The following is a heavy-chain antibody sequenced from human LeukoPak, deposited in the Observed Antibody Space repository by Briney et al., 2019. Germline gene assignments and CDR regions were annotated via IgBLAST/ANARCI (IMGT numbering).Heavy chain of an antibody. D-gene: IGHD1-7*01. Sequence: SETLSLTCAVYGGSFSGYYWSWIRQPPGKGLEWIGEINHSGSTNYNPSLKSRVTISVDTSRNQFSLKLSSVTAADTAVYYCAREPLTGTTYFDYWGQGTLVTVSS. CDR1: GGSFSGYY. CDR3: AREPLTGTTYFDY. J-gene: IGHJ4*02. V-gene: IGHV4-34*01. CDR2: INHSGST.